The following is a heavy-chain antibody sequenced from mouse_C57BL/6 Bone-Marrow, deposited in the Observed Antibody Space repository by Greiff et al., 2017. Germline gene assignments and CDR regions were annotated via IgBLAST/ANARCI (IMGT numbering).Heavy chain of an antibody. CDR2: IYPGGGYT. V-gene: IGHV1-63*01. D-gene: IGHD1-1*01. Sequence: VQLQQSGAELVRPGTSVKMSCKASGYTFTNYWIGWAKQRPGHGLEWIGDIYPGGGYTNYTEKFKGKATLTADNASSTADMQFSSLTSEDAAIYYCARVTTVVATDWYFDVWGTGTTVTVSS. J-gene: IGHJ1*03. CDR3: ARVTTVVATDWYFDV. CDR1: GYTFTNYW.